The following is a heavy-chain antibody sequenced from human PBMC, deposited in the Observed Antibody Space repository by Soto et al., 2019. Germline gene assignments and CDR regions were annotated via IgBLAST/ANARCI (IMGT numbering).Heavy chain of an antibody. J-gene: IGHJ3*02. CDR3: ARGMPIITMIVVVLKGDDAFDI. D-gene: IGHD3-22*01. CDR1: GFTFSSYA. V-gene: IGHV3-30-3*01. Sequence: QVQLVESGGGVVQPGRSLRLSCAASGFTFSSYAMHWVRQAPGKGLEWVAVISYDGSNKYYADSVKGRFTISRDNSKNTLYLQMNSLRAEETAVYYCARGMPIITMIVVVLKGDDAFDIWGQGTMVTVSS. CDR2: ISYDGSNK.